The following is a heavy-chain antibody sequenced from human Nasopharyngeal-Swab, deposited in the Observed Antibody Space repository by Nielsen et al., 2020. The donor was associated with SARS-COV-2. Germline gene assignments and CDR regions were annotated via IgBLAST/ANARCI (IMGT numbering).Heavy chain of an antibody. V-gene: IGHV6-1*01. CDR3: ARDPEVAGIPLFDY. J-gene: IGHJ4*02. CDR2: TYYRSKWYN. CDR1: GDSVPSNSAA. Sequence: QTPSLTSAIPGDSVPSNSAAWNWIRHSPSRGLEWLGRTYYRSKWYNDYAVSVKSRITINPDTSKNQFSLQLNSVTPEDTAVYYCARDPEVAGIPLFDYWGQGTLVTVSS. D-gene: IGHD6-19*01.